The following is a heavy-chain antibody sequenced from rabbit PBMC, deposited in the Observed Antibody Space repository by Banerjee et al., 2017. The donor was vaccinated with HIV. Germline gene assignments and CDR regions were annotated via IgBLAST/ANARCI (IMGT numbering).Heavy chain of an antibody. CDR2: IYAGSGST. J-gene: IGHJ6*01. V-gene: IGHV1S45*01. CDR3: ARGPYGTGGITYAFTRLDL. CDR1: GFSFSGNYY. D-gene: IGHD7-1*01. Sequence: QEQLVESGGGLVQPEGSLTLTCTASGFSFSGNYYMCWVRQAPGKGLESIACIYAGSGSTYYASWAKGRFTISKTSSTTMALQMTSLTVADTATYFCARGPYGTGGITYAFTRLDLRGPGTLVTVS.